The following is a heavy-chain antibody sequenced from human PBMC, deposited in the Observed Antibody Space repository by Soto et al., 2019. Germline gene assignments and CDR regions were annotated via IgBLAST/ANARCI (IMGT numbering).Heavy chain of an antibody. CDR1: GFTFSSYS. V-gene: IGHV3-21*01. CDR2: ISSSSSYI. Sequence: PGGSLRLSCAASGFTFSSYSMNWVRQAPGKGLEWVSSISSSSSYIYYADSVKGRFTISRDNAKNSLYLQMNSLRAEDTAVYYCARDSLYDSSGYSHAFDIWGQGTMVTVSS. J-gene: IGHJ3*02. CDR3: ARDSLYDSSGYSHAFDI. D-gene: IGHD3-22*01.